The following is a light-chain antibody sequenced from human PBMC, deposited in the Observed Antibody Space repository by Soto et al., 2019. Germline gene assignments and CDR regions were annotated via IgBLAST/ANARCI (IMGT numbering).Light chain of an antibody. CDR3: QQYRDLPQT. CDR1: QSVRSNY. CDR2: NSS. J-gene: IGKJ1*01. V-gene: IGKV3-20*01. Sequence: EIVLTQSPGTLSLSPGERATLSCRASQSVRSNYLAWYQQKPGQAPRLLIYNSSTRATGIPDRFSGSVSGRDFTLTISRLEPEDFALYYCQQYRDLPQTFGQGTQVEIK.